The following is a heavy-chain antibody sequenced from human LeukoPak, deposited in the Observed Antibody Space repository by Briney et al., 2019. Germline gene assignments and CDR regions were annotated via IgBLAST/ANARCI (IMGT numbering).Heavy chain of an antibody. Sequence: SETLSLTCTVSGGSISSGGYYWSWIRQHPGKGLEWFGYIYYSGSTYYNPTLKSRVTISVDTSKNQFSLKLSSVTAADTAVYYCAREHYDSSGYQYYFDYWGQGTLVTVSS. CDR1: GGSISSGGYY. CDR2: IYYSGST. V-gene: IGHV4-31*03. CDR3: AREHYDSSGYQYYFDY. J-gene: IGHJ4*02. D-gene: IGHD3-22*01.